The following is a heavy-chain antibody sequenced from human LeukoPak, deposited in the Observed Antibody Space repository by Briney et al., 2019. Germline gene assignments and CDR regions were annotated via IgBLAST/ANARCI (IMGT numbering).Heavy chain of an antibody. V-gene: IGHV3-33*01. CDR1: GFTFSSYG. CDR2: IWYDGSNK. J-gene: IGHJ4*02. CDR3: ARVGGDISFDY. D-gene: IGHD3-9*01. Sequence: GSLRLSCAASGFTFSSYGMHWVRQAPGKGLEWVAVIWYDGSNKYYADSVKGRFTISRDNSKNTLYLQMNSLRAEDTAVYYCARVGGDISFDYWGQGTLVTVSS.